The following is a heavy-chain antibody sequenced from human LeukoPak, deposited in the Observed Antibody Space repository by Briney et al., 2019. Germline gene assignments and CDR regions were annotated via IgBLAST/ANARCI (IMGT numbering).Heavy chain of an antibody. J-gene: IGHJ6*02. CDR3: ARRQYSRDYYYYGMDV. Sequence: ASVKVSCKASGGTFSSYAISWVRQAPGQGLEWMGGIIPIFGTANYAQKFQGRVTITADESTSTAYMELSSLRSEDTAVYYCARRQYSRDYYYYGMDVWGQGTTVTVSS. D-gene: IGHD6-6*01. V-gene: IGHV1-69*13. CDR1: GGTFSSYA. CDR2: IIPIFGTA.